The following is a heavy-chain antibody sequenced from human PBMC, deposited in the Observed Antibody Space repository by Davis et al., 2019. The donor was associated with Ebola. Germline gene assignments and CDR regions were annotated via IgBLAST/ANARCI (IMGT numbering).Heavy chain of an antibody. CDR2: ISYDGSNK. Sequence: PGGSLRLSCAASGFTFSNYGMHWVRQAPGKGLEWVAVISYDGSNKYYADSVKGRFTISRDNSKNTLYLQMNSLRAEDTAVYYCAKDGAVDTAMVGDYWGQGTLVTVSS. CDR3: AKDGAVDTAMVGDY. J-gene: IGHJ4*02. CDR1: GFTFSNYG. V-gene: IGHV3-30*18. D-gene: IGHD5-18*01.